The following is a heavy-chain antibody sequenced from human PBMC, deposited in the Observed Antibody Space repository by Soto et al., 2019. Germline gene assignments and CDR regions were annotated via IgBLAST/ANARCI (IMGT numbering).Heavy chain of an antibody. V-gene: IGHV4-4*07. CDR3: VRGRSYSVYDI. CDR2: IYPSGST. D-gene: IGHD5-12*01. J-gene: IGHJ4*02. CDR1: GGSISGHS. Sequence: SETLSLTCIVSGGSISGHSWIWIRQPAGRGLEWIGHIYPSGSTSYNPSLRSRVTMSLDTSNNQIFLNLTSVTAADTAVFYCVRGRSYSVYDIWGPGTLVTVSS.